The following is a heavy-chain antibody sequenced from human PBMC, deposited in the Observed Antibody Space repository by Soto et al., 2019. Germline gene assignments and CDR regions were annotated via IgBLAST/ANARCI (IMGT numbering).Heavy chain of an antibody. CDR2: INHSGST. V-gene: IGHV4-34*01. Sequence: QVQLQQWGAGLLKPSETPSLTCAVYGGSFSGYYWTWIRQPPGTGLEWIGEINHSGSTNYNPSLKSRVTTSVDTYKNQFSLKLTSVTAADTAVYYCARDKITGPFDYWGQGTLVTVSS. J-gene: IGHJ4*02. CDR3: ARDKITGPFDY. CDR1: GGSFSGYY. D-gene: IGHD2-8*02.